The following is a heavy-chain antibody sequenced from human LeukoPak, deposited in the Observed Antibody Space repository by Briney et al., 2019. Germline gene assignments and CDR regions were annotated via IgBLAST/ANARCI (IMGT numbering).Heavy chain of an antibody. Sequence: GESLKISCKGSGYSFTTYWIGWVLQMPGKGLEWMVIIYPGDSDTRYSPSFQGQVTISADKSISTAYLQWGGLKASDTAMYYCARHDYGCGGGADYWGQGNLVTVSS. D-gene: IGHD4-17*01. CDR2: IYPGDSDT. J-gene: IGHJ4*02. CDR3: ARHDYGCGGGADY. CDR1: GYSFTTYW. V-gene: IGHV5-51*01.